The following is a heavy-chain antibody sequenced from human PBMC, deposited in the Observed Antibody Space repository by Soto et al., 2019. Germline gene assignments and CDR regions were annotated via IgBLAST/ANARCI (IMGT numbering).Heavy chain of an antibody. CDR1: GFTFSSYA. J-gene: IGHJ4*02. CDR3: ARRSSGWYFDY. CDR2: ISGSGGST. D-gene: IGHD6-19*01. Sequence: GGSLRLSCAASGFTFSSYAMSWVRQAPGKGLEWVSAISGSGGSTYYADSVKGRFTIPRDNSKNTLYLQMNSLRAEDTAVYYCARRSSGWYFDYWGQGTLVTVSS. V-gene: IGHV3-23*01.